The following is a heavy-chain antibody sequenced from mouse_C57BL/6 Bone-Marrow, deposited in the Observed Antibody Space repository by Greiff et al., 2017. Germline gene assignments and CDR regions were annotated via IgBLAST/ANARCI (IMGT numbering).Heavy chain of an antibody. V-gene: IGHV1-81*01. CDR3: ASSGGGYDGFYYAMDY. D-gene: IGHD2-3*01. CDR1: GYTFTSYG. Sequence: VQLQQSGAELARPGASVKLSCKASGYTFTSYGISWVKQRTGQGLEWIGEIYPRSGNTYYNEKFKGKATLTADKSSSTAYMELRSLTSEDSAVYFCASSGGGYDGFYYAMDYWGQGTSVTVSS. J-gene: IGHJ4*01. CDR2: IYPRSGNT.